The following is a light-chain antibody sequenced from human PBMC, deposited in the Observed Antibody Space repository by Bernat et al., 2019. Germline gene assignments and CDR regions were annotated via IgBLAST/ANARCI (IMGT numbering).Light chain of an antibody. Sequence: IRMTQSPSSFSASTGDRVTITCRASQGISSYLAWYQQKPGKAPKLLIYAASTLQSGVTSRFSGSGSVTDFTLTISCLQSEDFATYYCQQYYSYPLTFGGGTKVEIK. CDR3: QQYYSYPLT. CDR1: QGISSY. J-gene: IGKJ4*01. CDR2: AAS. V-gene: IGKV1-8*01.